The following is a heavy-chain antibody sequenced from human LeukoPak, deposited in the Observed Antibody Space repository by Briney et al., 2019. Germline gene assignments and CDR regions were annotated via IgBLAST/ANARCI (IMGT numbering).Heavy chain of an antibody. CDR3: ARDNWNLPFDP. CDR2: ISAYNGNT. CDR1: GYSFTSYG. J-gene: IGHJ5*02. Sequence: ASVKVSCKASGYSFTSYGISWVRQAPGQGLEWMGWISAYNGNTNYAQKLQGRVTMTTDTSTSTTYMELRSLRSDDTAVYYCARDNWNLPFDPWGQGTLVTVSS. V-gene: IGHV1-18*01. D-gene: IGHD1-20*01.